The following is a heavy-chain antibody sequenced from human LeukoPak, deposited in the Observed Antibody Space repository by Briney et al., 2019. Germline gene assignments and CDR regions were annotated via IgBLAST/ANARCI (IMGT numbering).Heavy chain of an antibody. Sequence: GGSLRLSCAASGFTFSSYAMSWVRQAPGKGLEWVSAISGSGGSTYYADSVRGRFTISRDNSKNTLYLQMNSLRAEDTAVYYCARDQGLTSYFDYWGQGTLVTVSS. CDR1: GFTFSSYA. V-gene: IGHV3-23*01. J-gene: IGHJ4*02. D-gene: IGHD1-1*01. CDR2: ISGSGGST. CDR3: ARDQGLTSYFDY.